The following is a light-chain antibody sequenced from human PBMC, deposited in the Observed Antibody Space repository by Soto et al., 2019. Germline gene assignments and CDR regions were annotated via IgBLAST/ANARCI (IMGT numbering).Light chain of an antibody. CDR2: DVS. CDR3: SSYTSSSTYV. V-gene: IGLV2-14*01. CDR1: SSDVCNYNY. Sequence: QSALTQPASVSGSPGQSIAISCTGTSSDVCNYNYVSWYQQHPGKAPKLMIHDVSNRPSGVSNRFSGSKSGNTASLTISGLQAEDEADYYCSSYTSSSTYVFGTGTKLTVL. J-gene: IGLJ1*01.